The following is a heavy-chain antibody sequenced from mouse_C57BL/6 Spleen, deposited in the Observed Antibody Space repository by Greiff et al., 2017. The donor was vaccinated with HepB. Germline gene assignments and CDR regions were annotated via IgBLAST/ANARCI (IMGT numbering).Heavy chain of an antibody. V-gene: IGHV1-76*01. J-gene: IGHJ4*01. D-gene: IGHD2-5*01. CDR2: IYPGSGNT. CDR1: GYTFTDYY. CDR3: ARGGYYYSNYPYAMDY. Sequence: QVQLQQSGAELVRPGASVKLSCKASGYTFTDYYINWVKQRPGQGLEWIARIYPGSGNTYYNEKFKGKATLTAEKSSSTAYMQLSSLTSEDSAVYFCARGGYYYSNYPYAMDYWGQGTSVTVSS.